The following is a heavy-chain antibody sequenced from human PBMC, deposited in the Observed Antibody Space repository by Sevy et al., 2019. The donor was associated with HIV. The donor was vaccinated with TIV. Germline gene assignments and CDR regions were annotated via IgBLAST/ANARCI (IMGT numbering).Heavy chain of an antibody. V-gene: IGHV5-10-1*01. CDR1: GYSFTSYW. D-gene: IGHD3-3*01. CDR2: IDPSDSYT. Sequence: GESLKISCKGSGYSFTSYWISWVRQMPGKGLEWMGRIDPSDSYTNYSPSFQGHVTISADKSISTAYLQWSSLKASDTAMYYCARLVRVYDFWSGYYQGPYYYYGMDVWGQGTTVTVSS. J-gene: IGHJ6*02. CDR3: ARLVRVYDFWSGYYQGPYYYYGMDV.